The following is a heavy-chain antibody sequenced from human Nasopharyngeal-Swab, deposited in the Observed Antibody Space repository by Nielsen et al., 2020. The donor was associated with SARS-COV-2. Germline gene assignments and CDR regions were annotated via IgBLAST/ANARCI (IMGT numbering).Heavy chain of an antibody. CDR3: ARDLFSITTAESKDAFDI. CDR2: IIPIFGTA. V-gene: IGHV1-69*13. J-gene: IGHJ3*02. CDR1: GGTFSSYA. Sequence: SVKVSCKASGGTFSSYAISWVRQAPGQGLEWMGGIIPIFGTANYAQKFQGRVTITADESTSTAYMELSSLRSEDTAVYYCARDLFSITTAESKDAFDIWGQGTMVTVSS. D-gene: IGHD4-11*01.